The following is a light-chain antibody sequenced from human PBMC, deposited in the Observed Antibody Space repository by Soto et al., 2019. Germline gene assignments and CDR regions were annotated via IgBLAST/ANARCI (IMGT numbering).Light chain of an antibody. CDR1: SSNLGDNT. Sequence: QSVLTQPPSASGTPGQRVTISCSTSSSNLGDNTVNWYQQVPGTAPKLLIYSYGQRPSGVPDRFSGSKSGTSASLAISGLQSEDEADYYCAAWDASLDGYVFGTGTKLTVL. V-gene: IGLV1-44*01. CDR3: AAWDASLDGYV. CDR2: SYG. J-gene: IGLJ1*01.